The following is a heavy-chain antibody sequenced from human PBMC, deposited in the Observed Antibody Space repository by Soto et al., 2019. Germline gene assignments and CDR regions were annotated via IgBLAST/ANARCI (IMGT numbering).Heavy chain of an antibody. CDR2: IIPIFGTP. V-gene: IGHV1-69*06. CDR3: ARGLECRGYCLDKPTWFAP. J-gene: IGHJ5*02. D-gene: IGHD2-15*01. Sequence: SVKFSCKASGGTFSTYTFSWVRQAPGQGLEWMGRIIPIFGTPYYAQKFQGRVTITADKSTSTVYMELSSLRSDDTAVYFCARGLECRGYCLDKPTWFAPWGQGTLVTVSS. CDR1: GGTFSTYT.